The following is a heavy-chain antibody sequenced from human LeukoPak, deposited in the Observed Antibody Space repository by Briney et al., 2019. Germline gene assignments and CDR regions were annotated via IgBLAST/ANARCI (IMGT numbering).Heavy chain of an antibody. Sequence: GASVKVSCKASGGTFSSYAISWVRQAPGQGLEWMGRIIPILGIANYAQKFQGRVTITADKSTSTAYMELSSLRSEDTAVYYCARAGRLLDAFDIWGQGTMVTVSS. D-gene: IGHD3-10*01. V-gene: IGHV1-69*04. CDR3: ARAGRLLDAFDI. CDR1: GGTFSSYA. J-gene: IGHJ3*02. CDR2: IIPILGIA.